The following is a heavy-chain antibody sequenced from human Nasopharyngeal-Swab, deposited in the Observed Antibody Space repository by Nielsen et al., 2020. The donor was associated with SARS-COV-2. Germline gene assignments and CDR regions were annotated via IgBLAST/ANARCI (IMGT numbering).Heavy chain of an antibody. J-gene: IGHJ4*02. Sequence: VRQMPGKGLEWVSGISGSGGTTYQADSVKGRFTISRDHSKNTLYLQMNSLRAEDTAVYYCAKDRNDFQDYWGQGTLVTVSS. CDR3: AKDRNDFQDY. V-gene: IGHV3-23*01. D-gene: IGHD1-14*01. CDR2: ISGSGGTT.